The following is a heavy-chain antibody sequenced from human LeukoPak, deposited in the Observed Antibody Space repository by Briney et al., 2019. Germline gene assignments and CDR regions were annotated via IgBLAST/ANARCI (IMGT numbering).Heavy chain of an antibody. J-gene: IGHJ6*02. CDR1: GYSFTSYW. V-gene: IGHV5-51*01. D-gene: IGHD4-17*01. Sequence: GGSLRLSCKGSGYSFTSYWIGWVRQMPGKGLEWMGIIYPGDSDTRYSPSFQGQVTISADKSISTAYLQWSSLKASDTAMYYCASQTTVTDYYYGMDVWGQGTTVTVSS. CDR3: ASQTTVTDYYYGMDV. CDR2: IYPGDSDT.